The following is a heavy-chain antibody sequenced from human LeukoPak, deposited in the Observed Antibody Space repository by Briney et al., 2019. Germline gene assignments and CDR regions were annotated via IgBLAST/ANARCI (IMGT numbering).Heavy chain of an antibody. CDR2: IIPILGIA. D-gene: IGHD3-16*02. J-gene: IGHJ4*02. CDR1: GGTFSGYA. CDR3: ARDGYELVYDYVWGSYRYSNFDY. V-gene: IGHV1-69*04. Sequence: SVKVSCKASGGTFSGYAISWVRQAPGQGLEWMGRIIPILGIANYAQKFQGRVTITADKSTSTAYMELSSLRSEDTAVYYCARDGYELVYDYVWGSYRYSNFDYWGQGTLVTVSS.